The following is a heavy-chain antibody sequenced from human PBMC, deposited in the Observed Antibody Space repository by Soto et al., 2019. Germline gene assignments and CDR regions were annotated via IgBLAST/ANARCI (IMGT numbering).Heavy chain of an antibody. D-gene: IGHD4-17*01. V-gene: IGHV4-31*03. CDR2: IYYSGST. CDR3: ASSSGDYGNWFDP. Sequence: SETLSLTCTVSGGSISSGGYYWSWIRQHPGKGLEWIGYIYYSGSTYYNPSLKSRVTISVDTSKNQFSLKLSSVTAADTAVYYCASSSGDYGNWFDPWGQGTLVTVSS. CDR1: GGSISSGGYY. J-gene: IGHJ5*02.